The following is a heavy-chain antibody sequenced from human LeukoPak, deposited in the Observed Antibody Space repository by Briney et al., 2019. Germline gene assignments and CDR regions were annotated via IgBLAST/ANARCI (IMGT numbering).Heavy chain of an antibody. CDR1: GFTLSSYA. D-gene: IGHD1-26*01. Sequence: PGGSLRLCCAASGFTLSSYAIHWVRQAPGKGLEWVAVVSNDGSENYYADSVKGRFTISRDNSKNTLCLQMNTLRGEDTAVYYCAREPGSYYFDYWGQGTLVTVSS. V-gene: IGHV3-30*04. CDR3: AREPGSYYFDY. CDR2: VSNDGSEN. J-gene: IGHJ4*02.